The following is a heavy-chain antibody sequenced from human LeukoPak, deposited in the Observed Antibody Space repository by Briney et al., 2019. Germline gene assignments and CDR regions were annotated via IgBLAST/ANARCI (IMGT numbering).Heavy chain of an antibody. CDR3: VRDGGTWNYSN. J-gene: IGHJ4*02. Sequence: GGSLRLSCAASGFIFSNYEMNWVRQAPGKGLEWVSYISISASTIYYADSVKGRFTISRDNAKNSLFLQMNSLRAEDTAVYYCVRDGGTWNYSNWGQGTLVTVSS. CDR2: ISISASTI. CDR1: GFIFSNYE. D-gene: IGHD1-7*01. V-gene: IGHV3-48*03.